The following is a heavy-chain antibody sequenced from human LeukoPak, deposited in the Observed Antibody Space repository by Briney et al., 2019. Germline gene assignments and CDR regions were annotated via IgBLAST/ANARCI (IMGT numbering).Heavy chain of an antibody. CDR2: IKQDGSER. CDR1: GFTFSSYR. V-gene: IGHV3-7*03. D-gene: IGHD3-3*02. CDR3: ARIRAANAFDI. Sequence: GGSLRLSCAASGFTFSSYRMSWVRQAPGKGLEWVANIKQDGSERYYVDSVKGRFTISRDNAKNSLYLQMNSLRAEDTAVFYCARIRAANAFDIWGQGTMVTVSS. J-gene: IGHJ3*02.